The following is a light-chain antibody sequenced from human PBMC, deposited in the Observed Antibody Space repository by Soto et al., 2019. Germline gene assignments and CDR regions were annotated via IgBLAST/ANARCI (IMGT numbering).Light chain of an antibody. CDR2: RTS. V-gene: IGKV3-20*01. CDR3: QQYDSSPRT. CDR1: QSVSSSY. Sequence: EIVLTQSPGTLSLSPGERATLHCRASQSVSSSYLAWYQQKPGQAPRLLIYRTSNRATGIPDRFSGSGSGTDFTLTISRLEPEDFAVYWCQQYDSSPRTFGQGTKVDIK. J-gene: IGKJ1*01.